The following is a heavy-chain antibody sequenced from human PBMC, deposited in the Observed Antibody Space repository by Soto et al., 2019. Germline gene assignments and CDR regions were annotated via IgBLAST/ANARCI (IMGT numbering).Heavy chain of an antibody. D-gene: IGHD2-2*01. V-gene: IGHV1-69*06. CDR2: IIPIFGTA. CDR3: ARAGDRIYCCSTCIRDGMDV. Sequence: SVKVSCKASGGTFSSYAISWVRQAPGQGLEWMGGIIPIFGTANYAQKFQGRVTITADKSTSTAYMELSRLRSEDTAVYYCARAGDRIYCCSTCIRDGMDVWGQGTTVTVYS. J-gene: IGHJ6*02. CDR1: GGTFSSYA.